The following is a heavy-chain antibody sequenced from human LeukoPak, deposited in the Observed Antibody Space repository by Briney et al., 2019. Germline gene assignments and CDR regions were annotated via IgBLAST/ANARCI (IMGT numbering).Heavy chain of an antibody. V-gene: IGHV3-21*01. J-gene: IGHJ4*02. CDR2: ISSSSSYI. Sequence: GGSLRLSCAASGFTFSSYSMNWVRQAPGKGLEWVSSISSSSSYIYYADSVKGRFTISRDNAKNSLYLQMNSLRAEDTAVYYCARGGRGYSYGHDYWGRGTLVTVSS. CDR3: ARGGRGYSYGHDY. D-gene: IGHD5-18*01. CDR1: GFTFSSYS.